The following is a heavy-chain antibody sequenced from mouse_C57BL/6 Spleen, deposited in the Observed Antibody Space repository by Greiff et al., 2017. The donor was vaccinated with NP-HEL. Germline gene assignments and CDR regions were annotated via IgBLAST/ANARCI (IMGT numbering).Heavy chain of an antibody. J-gene: IGHJ4*01. D-gene: IGHD2-4*01. Sequence: VQLQQSGPGLVKPSQSLSLTCSVTGYSITSGYYWNWIRQFPGNKLEWMGYISYDGSNNYNPSLKNRISITRDTSKNQFFLKLNSVTTEDTATYYCARGDYDPYYAMDYWGQGTSVTVSS. CDR1: GYSITSGYY. CDR3: ARGDYDPYYAMDY. CDR2: ISYDGSN. V-gene: IGHV3-6*01.